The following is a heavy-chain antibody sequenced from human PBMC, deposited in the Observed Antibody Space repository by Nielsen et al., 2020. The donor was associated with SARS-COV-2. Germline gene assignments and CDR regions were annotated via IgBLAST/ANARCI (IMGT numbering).Heavy chain of an antibody. CDR3: ARGDSSGWYGAWYFDL. Sequence: SETLSLTCAVSGGSISSNNWWSWVRQPPGKGLEWIGEIYHRGSTNYSPSLKTRVTISVDKSKNQFSLELRSVTAADTAVYYCARGDSSGWYGAWYFDLWGRGTLVTVSS. J-gene: IGHJ2*01. CDR2: IYHRGST. CDR1: GGSISSNNW. V-gene: IGHV4-4*02. D-gene: IGHD6-19*01.